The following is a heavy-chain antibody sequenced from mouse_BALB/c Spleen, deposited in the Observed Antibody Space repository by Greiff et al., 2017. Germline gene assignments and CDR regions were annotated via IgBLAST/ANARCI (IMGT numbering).Heavy chain of an antibody. V-gene: IGHV1S132*01. CDR2: IFPGTGTT. CDR3: ARSLPGSTYYYAMDY. J-gene: IGHJ4*01. CDR1: GYTFTSYW. D-gene: IGHD1-1*01. Sequence: QVQLQQSGAELVKPGASVKLSCKTSGYTFTSYWIQWVKQRPGQGLGWIGEIFPGTGTTYYNEKFKGKATLTIDTSSSTAYMQLSSLTSEDSAVYFCARSLPGSTYYYAMDYWGQGTSVTVSS.